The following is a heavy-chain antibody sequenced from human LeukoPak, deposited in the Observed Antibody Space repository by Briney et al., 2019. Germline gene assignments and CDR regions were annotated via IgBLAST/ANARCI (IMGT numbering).Heavy chain of an antibody. CDR3: ARGTYYDFPNCFDP. D-gene: IGHD3-3*01. V-gene: IGHV3-21*01. CDR1: RFTFSRYS. Sequence: GGSLRLSCAASRFTFSRYSMNWVRQAPGKGLEWVSFISSSSSHIYYADSVKGRFTISRDNARNSLYLQMNSLRAEDAALYYCARGTYYDFPNCFDPWGQGTLVTVPS. J-gene: IGHJ5*02. CDR2: ISSSSSHI.